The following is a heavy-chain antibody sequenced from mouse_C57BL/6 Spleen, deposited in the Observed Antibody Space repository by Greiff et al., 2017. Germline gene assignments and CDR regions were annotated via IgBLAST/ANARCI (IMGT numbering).Heavy chain of an antibody. CDR1: GYSFTGYY. J-gene: IGHJ4*01. CDR3: ARSTTAMDY. D-gene: IGHD2-12*01. V-gene: IGHV1-42*01. CDR2: INPSTGGT. Sequence: EVQLQQSGPELVKPGASVKISCKASGYSFTGYYMNRVKQSPEKSLEWIGEINPSTGGTTYNQKFKAKATLTVDKSSSTAYMQLKSLTSEDSAVYYCARSTTAMDYWGQGTSVTVSS.